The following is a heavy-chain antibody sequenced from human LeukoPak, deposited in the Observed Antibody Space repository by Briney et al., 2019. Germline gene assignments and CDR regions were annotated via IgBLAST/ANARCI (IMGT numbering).Heavy chain of an antibody. CDR3: AKDPDHVLDVFGVVMSYFDY. CDR1: GFTFSSYG. CDR2: ISYDGSNK. D-gene: IGHD3-3*01. J-gene: IGHJ4*02. V-gene: IGHV3-30*18. Sequence: PGRSLRLSCAASGFTFSSYGMHWVRQAPGKGLEWVAVISYDGSNKYYADSVKGRFTISRDNSKNTLYLQMNSLRAEDTAVYYCAKDPDHVLDVFGVVMSYFDYWGQGTLVTVSS.